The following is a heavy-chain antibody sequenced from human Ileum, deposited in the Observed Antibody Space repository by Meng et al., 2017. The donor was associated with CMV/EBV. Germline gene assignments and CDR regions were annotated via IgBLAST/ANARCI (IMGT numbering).Heavy chain of an antibody. CDR2: IDTDGTVT. CDR1: GFTFSYYW. CDR3: VRDLVGNRDS. V-gene: IGHV3-74*03. J-gene: IGHJ5*01. Sequence: VDLVGSGGGLVRPGGSLRLSCADSGFTFSYYWMHWVRQAPGEGPVWVSRIDTDGTVTSYAESVRGRFTISRDNSKNTLYLQMNDLRAGDSGVYYCVRDLVGNRDSWGHGTLVTVSS. D-gene: IGHD1-14*01.